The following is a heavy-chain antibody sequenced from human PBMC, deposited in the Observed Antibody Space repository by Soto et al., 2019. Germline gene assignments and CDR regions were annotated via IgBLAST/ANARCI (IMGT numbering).Heavy chain of an antibody. Sequence: QVQLVQSGTEVRKPGASVKVSCKASEDTFSGFYIHWVRQAPGQGLEWMGWINPKSGDTFLAQKFQAGVTMTIDMSMATVYMEFSRLTSADTAVYYCARDLSAENANYVAGSTALEFWGQGTVVIVSS. V-gene: IGHV1-2*02. D-gene: IGHD3-10*01. CDR2: INPKSGDT. CDR3: ARDLSAENANYVAGSTALEF. J-gene: IGHJ4*02. CDR1: EDTFSGFY.